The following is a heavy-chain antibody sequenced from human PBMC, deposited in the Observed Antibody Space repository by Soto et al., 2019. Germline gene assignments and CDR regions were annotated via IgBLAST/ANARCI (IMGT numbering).Heavy chain of an antibody. CDR3: ARDFMEVVVVVAATRSHNWFDP. CDR2: ISSSSSYI. D-gene: IGHD2-15*01. Sequence: EVQLVESGGGLVKPGGSLRLSCAASGFTFSSYSMNWVRQAPGKGLEWVSSISSSSSYIYYADSVKGRFTISRDNAKNSRYLQMNSLRAEDTAVYYCARDFMEVVVVVAATRSHNWFDPWGQGTLVTVSS. V-gene: IGHV3-21*01. J-gene: IGHJ5*02. CDR1: GFTFSSYS.